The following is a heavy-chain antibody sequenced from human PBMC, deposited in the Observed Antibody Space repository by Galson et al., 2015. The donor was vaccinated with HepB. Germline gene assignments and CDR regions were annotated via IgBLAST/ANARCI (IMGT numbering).Heavy chain of an antibody. Sequence: PALVKPTQTLTLTCTFSGFSLTTSGVGVGWIRQSPVKALECLALIYWDDDKRYSPSLKSSVTINKDTSKNQVVLTMTNMDPVDTATYYCAQFNVTSGWRSWGQGTLVTVSS. CDR1: GFSLTTSGVG. CDR2: IYWDDDK. CDR3: AQFNVTSGWRS. V-gene: IGHV2-5*02. D-gene: IGHD6-19*01. J-gene: IGHJ5*02.